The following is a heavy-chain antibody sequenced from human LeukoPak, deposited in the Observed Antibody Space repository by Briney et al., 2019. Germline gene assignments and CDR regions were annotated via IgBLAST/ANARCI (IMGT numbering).Heavy chain of an antibody. CDR3: TRDFYSSSWD. Sequence: GGSLRLSCAVSGFTFSGYWMNWVRHAPGKGLVWVSRINSDGNDATYADSVKGRFTSSRDNAKKMLFLQMTSLRAEDTAVYYCTRDFYSSSWDWGQGTLVTVSS. V-gene: IGHV3-74*01. CDR1: GFTFSGYW. D-gene: IGHD6-13*01. J-gene: IGHJ1*01. CDR2: INSDGNDA.